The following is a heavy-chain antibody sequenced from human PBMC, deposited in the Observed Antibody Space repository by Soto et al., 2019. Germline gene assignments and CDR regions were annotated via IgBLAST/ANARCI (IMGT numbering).Heavy chain of an antibody. CDR2: IYYSGST. J-gene: IGHJ5*02. D-gene: IGHD3-10*01. CDR1: GGSISSSSYY. CDR3: ARQGKGVRGVIKGGWFDP. V-gene: IGHV4-39*01. Sequence: SETLSLTCTVSGGSISSSSYYWGWIRQPPGKGLEWIGSIYYSGSTYYNPSLKSRVTISVDTSKNQFSLKLSSVTAADTAVYYCARQGKGVRGVIKGGWFDPWGQGTLVTVSS.